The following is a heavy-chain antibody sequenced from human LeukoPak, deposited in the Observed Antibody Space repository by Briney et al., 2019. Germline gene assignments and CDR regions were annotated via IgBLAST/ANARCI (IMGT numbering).Heavy chain of an antibody. CDR2: ISGSGGST. D-gene: IGHD1-26*01. V-gene: IGHV3-23*01. J-gene: IGHJ4*02. CDR3: ARGLVGAFDS. Sequence: SGGSLRLSCAASGFTFSSYAMSWVRQAPGKGLEWVSAISGSGGSTYYADSLKGRFTISRENAKNSLYLQMNSLRAGDTAVYFCARGLVGAFDSWGQGTLVTVSS. CDR1: GFTFSSYA.